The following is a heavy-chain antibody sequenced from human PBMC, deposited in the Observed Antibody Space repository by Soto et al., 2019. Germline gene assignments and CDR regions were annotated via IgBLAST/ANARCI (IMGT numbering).Heavy chain of an antibody. Sequence: PSETLSLTCTVSGCSISSYYWSWIRQPPGEGLEWIWYIYYSGSTNYNPSLKSRVTISVDTSKNQFSLKLSSVTAADTAVYYCARSGTKYYYGSGSYYNRRYYYYYGXDVWGQGTTVTVSS. V-gene: IGHV4-59*01. CDR3: ARSGTKYYYGSGSYYNRRYYYYYGXDV. D-gene: IGHD3-10*01. CDR2: IYYSGST. CDR1: GCSISSYY. J-gene: IGHJ6*02.